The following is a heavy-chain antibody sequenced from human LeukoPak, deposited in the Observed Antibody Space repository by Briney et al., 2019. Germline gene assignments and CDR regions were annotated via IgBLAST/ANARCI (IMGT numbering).Heavy chain of an antibody. CDR3: ASTHRVGGFDY. CDR1: GDSISSSSYY. Sequence: SETLSLTCTVSGDSISSSSYYWGWIRQPPGKGLEWIGSIYYSGSTYYNPSLKSRVTISVDTSKNQFSLKLSSVTAADTAVYYCASTHRVGGFDYWGQGTLVTVSS. CDR2: IYYSGST. J-gene: IGHJ4*02. V-gene: IGHV4-39*01.